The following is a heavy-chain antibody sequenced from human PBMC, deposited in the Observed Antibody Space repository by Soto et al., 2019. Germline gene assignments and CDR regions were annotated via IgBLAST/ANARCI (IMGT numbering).Heavy chain of an antibody. CDR1: GYSFTSFP. CDR2: INAANGYT. J-gene: IGHJ4*02. D-gene: IGHD3-10*01. CDR3: ARGGGLDD. V-gene: IGHV1-3*01. Sequence: QVQLVQFGAEVKKPGASVKVSCKASGYSFTSFPIHWVRQAPGQGLECMGWINAANGYTRYSQKFQGRVTITRDTPATTAYMDLSSLTSEDTAVYCCARGGGLDDWGQGTLITVSS.